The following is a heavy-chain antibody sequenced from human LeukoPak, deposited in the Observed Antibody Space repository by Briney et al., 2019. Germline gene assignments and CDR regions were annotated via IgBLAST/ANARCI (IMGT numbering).Heavy chain of an antibody. D-gene: IGHD6-13*01. Sequence: GGSLRLSCAASGFTFSSYAMSWVRQAPGKGLEWVSAISGSGGSTYYADSVKGRFTISRDNSKNTLYLQMNSLRAEDTAVYYCAKDHPEYSSREVNWFDPWGQGTLVTVSS. CDR1: GFTFSSYA. CDR3: AKDHPEYSSREVNWFDP. V-gene: IGHV3-23*01. J-gene: IGHJ5*02. CDR2: ISGSGGST.